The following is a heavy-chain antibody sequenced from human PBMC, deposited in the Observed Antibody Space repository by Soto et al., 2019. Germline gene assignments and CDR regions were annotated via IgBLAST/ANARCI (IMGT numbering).Heavy chain of an antibody. J-gene: IGHJ5*02. CDR2: TYYRSKWYN. CDR1: GDSVSSNSAA. Sequence: SQTLSLTCAISGDSVSSNSAAWYWIRQSTSRDLEWLGRTYYRSKWYNDCAVSVKSRITINPDTSNNQFSLQLNSVTPEDTAVYYCARDYGYRRPANCFHPSGQAILLT. D-gene: IGHD2-2*01. CDR3: ARDYGYRRPANCFHP. V-gene: IGHV6-1*01.